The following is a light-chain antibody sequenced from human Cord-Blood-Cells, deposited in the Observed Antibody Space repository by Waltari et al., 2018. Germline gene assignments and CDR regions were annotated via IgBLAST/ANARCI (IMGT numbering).Light chain of an antibody. CDR2: DAS. CDR3: QQYNSYLLT. V-gene: IGKV1-5*01. Sequence: DIQMTQSPSTLSTSVDDRVTITCRASQSISSGLAWYPHKPGKAPKLLIYDASSWESGVPSRFIGSVSWTEFTLTISSLQPDDFATYYCQQYNSYLLTFGGGTKVEIK. J-gene: IGKJ4*01. CDR1: QSISSG.